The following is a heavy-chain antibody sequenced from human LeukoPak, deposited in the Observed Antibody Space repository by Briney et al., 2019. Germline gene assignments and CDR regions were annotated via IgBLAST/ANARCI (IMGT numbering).Heavy chain of an antibody. CDR3: SSTPIGDILTGYFYYYMDV. CDR1: GGSISSYY. Sequence: SETLSLTCTVSGGSISSYYWSWIRQPPGKGLEWIGYIYYSGSTNYNPSLKSRVTISVDTSKNQFSLKLSSVTAADTAVYYCSSTPIGDILTGYFYYYMDVWGKGTTVTISS. J-gene: IGHJ6*03. CDR2: IYYSGST. D-gene: IGHD3-9*01. V-gene: IGHV4-59*01.